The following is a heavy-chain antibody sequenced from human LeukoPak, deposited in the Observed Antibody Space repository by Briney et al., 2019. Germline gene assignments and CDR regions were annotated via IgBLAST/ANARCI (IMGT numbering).Heavy chain of an antibody. V-gene: IGHV3-21*01. CDR3: ARGSAAGYYFDY. CDR1: GFAFSSYW. J-gene: IGHJ4*02. D-gene: IGHD6-13*01. CDR2: ISSSRNYI. Sequence: GGSLRLSCVASGFAFSSYWMSWVRQAPGKGLEWVSSISSSRNYIYYADSVKGRFTISRDNAKNSLYLQMNSLRAEDTAVYYCARGSAAGYYFDYWGQGTLVTVSS.